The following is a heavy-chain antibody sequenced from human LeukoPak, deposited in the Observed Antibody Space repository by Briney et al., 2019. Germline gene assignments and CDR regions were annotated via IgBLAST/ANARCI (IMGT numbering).Heavy chain of an antibody. Sequence: SETLSLTCTVSGGSVSNYYWNWIRQPPGKALEWIGYIYYSGSTNHNPSLKSRVTMSIDTSKNQFSLKLSSVTAADTAVYNCARGSWTHFDYWGQGTLVNVSS. CDR1: GGSVSNYY. J-gene: IGHJ4*02. CDR2: IYYSGST. CDR3: ARGSWTHFDY. V-gene: IGHV4-59*02. D-gene: IGHD6-13*01.